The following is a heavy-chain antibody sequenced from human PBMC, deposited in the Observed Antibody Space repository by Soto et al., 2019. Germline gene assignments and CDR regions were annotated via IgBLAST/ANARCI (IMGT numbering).Heavy chain of an antibody. J-gene: IGHJ4*02. CDR1: RHSVSSLSVA. V-gene: IGHV6-1*01. Sequence: SQTLSLTCAISRHSVSSLSVAWNWSRQAQSSGLEWLGRTYYRSKWYNDYAVSVKSRITINPDTSKNQFSLQLNSVTPEDTAVYYCARESSGYSSGWCDYWGQGTPVTVSS. CDR2: TYYRSKWYN. CDR3: ARESSGYSSGWCDY. D-gene: IGHD6-19*01.